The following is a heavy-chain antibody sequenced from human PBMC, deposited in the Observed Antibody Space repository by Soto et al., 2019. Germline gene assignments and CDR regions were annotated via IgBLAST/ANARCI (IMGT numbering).Heavy chain of an antibody. CDR1: GGSITSSGSA. CDR3: ARHIHNQGFEYYSDS. V-gene: IGHV4-39*01. Sequence: SETLSLTCNASGGSITSSGSAWGWIRQSPGKGLEWIGTIDYSGNIYYIPSLKSRITISVDTSKNQISLKLSSVTAADTAVYYCARHIHNQGFEYYSDSWGQGTLVTVSS. CDR2: IDYSGNI. J-gene: IGHJ4*02. D-gene: IGHD1-1*01.